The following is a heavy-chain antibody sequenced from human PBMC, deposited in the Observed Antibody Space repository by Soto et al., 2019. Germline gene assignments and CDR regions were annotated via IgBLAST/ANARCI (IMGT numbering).Heavy chain of an antibody. Sequence: QVQLVESGGGVVQPGRSLRLTCAASRFTFSDSGMHWVRPAPGKGLEWVALVSNDGKRKYYADSVKGRFTISRDNSENTLYLQMNSLRAEDTAVYYCARWVGGSMYDNSGKYDSWGQGTLVTVSS. D-gene: IGHD3-22*01. V-gene: IGHV3-30*03. CDR1: RFTFSDSG. J-gene: IGHJ5*01. CDR3: ARWVGGSMYDNSGKYDS. CDR2: VSNDGKRK.